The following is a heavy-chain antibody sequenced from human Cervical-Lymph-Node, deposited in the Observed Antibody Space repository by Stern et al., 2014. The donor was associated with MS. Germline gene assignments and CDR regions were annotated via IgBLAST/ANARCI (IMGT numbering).Heavy chain of an antibody. D-gene: IGHD2/OR15-2a*01. CDR2: ITPHSGHT. V-gene: IGHV1-2*07. CDR1: GYNFQDHY. CDR3: TRGRGPLLYHH. J-gene: IGHJ4*02. Sequence: VQLAQSGAAFMKPGASVEVSCEASGYNFQDHYINWVRQAPVQGLELVGWITPHSGHTRYAHNFLGRFCMSRDTSNNTAYLELNSLTSDDTAFYYCTRGRGPLLYHHWGQGTLITVSS.